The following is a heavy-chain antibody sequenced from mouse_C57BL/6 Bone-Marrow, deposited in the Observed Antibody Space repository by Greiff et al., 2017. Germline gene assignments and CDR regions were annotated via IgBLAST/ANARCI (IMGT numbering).Heavy chain of an antibody. V-gene: IGHV10-1*01. CDR1: GFSFNPYA. J-gene: IGHJ1*03. CDR2: IRSKSNNYAT. CDR3: VRGMTTGVYWYCDV. D-gene: IGHD1-1*01. Sequence: GGGLVQPKGSLKLSCAASGFSFNPYAMNWVRQAPGKGLEWVARIRSKSNNYATYYADSVKDRFTISSDDSESMLYLQINILKTEDTAMYYCVRGMTTGVYWYCDVWGTGTTVTVSS.